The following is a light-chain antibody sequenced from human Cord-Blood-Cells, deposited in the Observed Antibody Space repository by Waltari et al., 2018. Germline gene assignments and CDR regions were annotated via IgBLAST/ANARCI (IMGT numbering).Light chain of an antibody. V-gene: IGLV3-1*01. J-gene: IGLJ2*01. CDR2: QDS. Sequence: SYELTQPPSVSVSPGQTASITCSGEKVGDKYACWYQQKPGQSPVLVIYQDSKRPSGIPERFSCSNSGNTATLTISGTQAMDEADYYCQAWDSSTVVFGGGTKLTVL. CDR3: QAWDSSTVV. CDR1: KVGDKY.